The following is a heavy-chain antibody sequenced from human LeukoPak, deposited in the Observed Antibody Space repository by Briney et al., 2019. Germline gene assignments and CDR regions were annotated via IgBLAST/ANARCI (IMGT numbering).Heavy chain of an antibody. CDR3: ARRYCTNGVCYHDRGAFDI. V-gene: IGHV1-18*01. Sequence: GASVKVSCKASGYTFTSYGISWVRQAPGQGLEWMGWISAYNGNTNYAQKFQGRVTITADKSTSTVYMELSSLRSEDTAVYFCARRYCTNGVCYHDRGAFDIWGQGTMVIVSS. CDR2: ISAYNGNT. J-gene: IGHJ3*02. D-gene: IGHD2-8*01. CDR1: GYTFTSYG.